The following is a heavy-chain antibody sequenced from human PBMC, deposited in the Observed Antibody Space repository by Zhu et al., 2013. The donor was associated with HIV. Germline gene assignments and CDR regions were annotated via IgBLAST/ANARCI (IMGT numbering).Heavy chain of an antibody. CDR2: IVSSLDVT. CDR3: ARDFEEVRMGWEPEPFDY. D-gene: IGHD1-26*01. Sequence: QVQLVQSGAEVKKPGSSVKVSCKASGGTFSSSTFSWVRQAPGQGLEWLGRIVSSLDVTNYALKFQGRITITADKSTTTTYLELSSLRSEDTAQYYCARDFEEVRMGWEPEPFDYWGQGTLVTVSS. CDR1: GGTFSSST. J-gene: IGHJ4*02. V-gene: IGHV1-69*08.